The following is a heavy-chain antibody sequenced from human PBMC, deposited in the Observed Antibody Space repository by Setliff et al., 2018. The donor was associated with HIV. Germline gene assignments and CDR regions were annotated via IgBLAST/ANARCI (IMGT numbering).Heavy chain of an antibody. CDR1: GGTFSRNP. J-gene: IGHJ5*02. Sequence: GASVKVSCKASGGTFSRNPISWVRQAPGQGLEWMGGIIPVFGPADYAKKFQGRVTITADESTRTAYMELSSLRSEDTAVYYCAILSVYWFDPWGQGTPVTVPQ. CDR2: IIPVFGPA. V-gene: IGHV1-69*13. D-gene: IGHD1-20*01. CDR3: AILSVYWFDP.